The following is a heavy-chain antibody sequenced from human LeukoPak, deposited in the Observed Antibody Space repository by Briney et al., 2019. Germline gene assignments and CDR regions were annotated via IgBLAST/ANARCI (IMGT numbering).Heavy chain of an antibody. CDR2: IYYSGST. D-gene: IGHD2-2*01. CDR3: AREIRVVVPAAPTGDWFDP. CDR1: GGSISNYY. J-gene: IGHJ5*02. Sequence: SETLSLTCTVSGGSISNYYWSWIRQPPGKGLEWIGYIYYSGSTNYNPSLKSRVTISVDTSKNQFSLKLSSVTAADTAVYYCAREIRVVVPAAPTGDWFDPWGQGTLVTVSS. V-gene: IGHV4-59*12.